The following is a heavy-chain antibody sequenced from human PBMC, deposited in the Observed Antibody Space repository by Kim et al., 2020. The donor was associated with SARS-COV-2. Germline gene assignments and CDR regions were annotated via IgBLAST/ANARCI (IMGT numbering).Heavy chain of an antibody. Sequence: GGSLRLSCAASGFTFSSYAMSWVRQAPGKGLEWVSAISGSGGSTYYADSVKGRFTISRDNSKNTLYLQMNSLRAEDTAVYYCALGGLGYCSGCSCYSSLSYGMDVWGHGTTVTVSS. CDR1: GFTFSSYA. V-gene: IGHV3-23*01. CDR3: ALGGLGYCSGCSCYSSLSYGMDV. J-gene: IGHJ6*02. D-gene: IGHD2-15*01. CDR2: ISGSGGST.